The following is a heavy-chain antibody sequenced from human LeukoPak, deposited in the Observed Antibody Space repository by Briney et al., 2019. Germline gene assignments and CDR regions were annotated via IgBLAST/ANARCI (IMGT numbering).Heavy chain of an antibody. J-gene: IGHJ4*02. Sequence: GGSLRLSCAASGFTFSDYYMSWIRQAPGKGLEWVSYISGSGDTIYYAGSVKGRFTISRDIAKNSLYLQMNSLRAEDTAVYYCAKLGRGYTAMVSVDYWGQGTLVTVSS. CDR3: AKLGRGYTAMVSVDY. D-gene: IGHD5-18*01. V-gene: IGHV3-11*04. CDR1: GFTFSDYY. CDR2: ISGSGDTI.